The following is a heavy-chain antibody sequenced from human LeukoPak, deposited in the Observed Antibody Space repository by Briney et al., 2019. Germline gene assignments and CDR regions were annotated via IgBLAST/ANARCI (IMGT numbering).Heavy chain of an antibody. J-gene: IGHJ4*02. CDR3: ARQYGSGSYYNVLRLDY. CDR2: IYYSGSI. V-gene: IGHV4-30-4*01. Sequence: SETLSLTCTVSGGSISSGDYYWSWIRQPPGKGLEWIGNIYYSGSIYYNPSLKSRVTMSVDTSKNQFSLKLSSVTAADRAVYYCARQYGSGSYYNVLRLDYWGQGTLVTVSS. CDR1: GGSISSGDYY. D-gene: IGHD3-10*01.